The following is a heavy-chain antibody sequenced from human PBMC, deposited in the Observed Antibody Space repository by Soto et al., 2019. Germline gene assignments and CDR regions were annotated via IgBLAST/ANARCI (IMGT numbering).Heavy chain of an antibody. CDR3: AKDAVYGDGLWLAGN. Sequence: EVQLLASGGGLVQPGGSLRLSCAASGFSVSRYAMMWVRQPPGKGQEWVAGMTGSGGDIRYADPVKGRFTISKYNSKNTLYLQMNSLSAEDTAIYYCAKDAVYGDGLWLAGNWGQGTLVTVSS. V-gene: IGHV3-23*01. J-gene: IGHJ4*02. CDR2: MTGSGGDI. D-gene: IGHD2-21*02. CDR1: GFSVSRYA.